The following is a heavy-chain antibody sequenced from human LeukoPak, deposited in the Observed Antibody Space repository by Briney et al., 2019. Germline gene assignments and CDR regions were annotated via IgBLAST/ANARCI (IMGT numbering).Heavy chain of an antibody. V-gene: IGHV4-30-2*01. J-gene: IGHJ4*02. Sequence: SQTLSLTCAVSGGSISSGGYSWSWIRQPPGKGLEWIGYIYHSGSTYYNPSLKSRVTISVDRSKNQFSLKLSSVTAADTAVYYCARVGYGDRMFDYWGQGTLVTVSS. D-gene: IGHD4-17*01. CDR3: ARVGYGDRMFDY. CDR2: IYHSGST. CDR1: GGSISSGGYS.